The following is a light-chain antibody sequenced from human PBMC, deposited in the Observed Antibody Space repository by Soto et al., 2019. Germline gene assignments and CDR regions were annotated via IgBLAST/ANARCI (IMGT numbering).Light chain of an antibody. CDR1: RALSSN. V-gene: IGKV3-15*01. CDR3: QQNNKWPPWT. Sequence: EIVMTQSPATLSLSPGERATLSCRASRALSSNLAWYQQKPGQAPRLLIYGASTRATGIPAWFSGSGSGTDFPLTISILQSEDFAVYYYQQNNKWPPWTFGQGTKVEIK. J-gene: IGKJ1*01. CDR2: GAS.